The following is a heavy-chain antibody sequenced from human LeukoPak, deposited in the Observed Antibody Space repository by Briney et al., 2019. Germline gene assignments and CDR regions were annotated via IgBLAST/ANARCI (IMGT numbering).Heavy chain of an antibody. V-gene: IGHV3-30*02. J-gene: IGHJ4*02. D-gene: IGHD3-16*01. CDR2: IRYDGSNR. CDR3: ARVKAAGGPFDY. Sequence: FSAAPGFTFSTMGIHWVRQAPGRGLEWLAFIRYDGSNRFYADSVKGRFTISRDNSKNTVFLQMNSLRTEDTAVYYCARVKAAGGPFDYWGQGTLVTVSS. CDR1: GFTFSTMG.